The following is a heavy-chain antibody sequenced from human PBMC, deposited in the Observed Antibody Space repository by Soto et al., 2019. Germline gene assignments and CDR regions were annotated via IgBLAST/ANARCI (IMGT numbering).Heavy chain of an antibody. CDR3: ARGSGYYYWDDY. V-gene: IGHV1-3*05. CDR1: GYTFTSYA. Sequence: QVQLVQSGAEEKKPGASVKVSCKASGYTFTSYAMHWVRQAPGQRLEWMGWINAGNGNTKYSQKFQGRVTITRDTSASPAYMELSRLRSEDTAVYYCARGSGYYYWDDYWGQGTLVTVSS. CDR2: INAGNGNT. D-gene: IGHD3-22*01. J-gene: IGHJ4*02.